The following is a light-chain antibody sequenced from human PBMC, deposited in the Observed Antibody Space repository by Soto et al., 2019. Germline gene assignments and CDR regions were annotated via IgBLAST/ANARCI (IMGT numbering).Light chain of an antibody. V-gene: IGKV3-11*01. CDR3: QQRSNWPPIT. Sequence: EIVLTQPPGTLSLSPGERATLSCRASQSVSSYLAWYQQKPGPAPRLLIYDASNRATGIPARFSGGGSGSDFPLTIDTLEPEYFAIYYCQQRSNWPPITFGQGTRLEIK. J-gene: IGKJ5*01. CDR1: QSVSSY. CDR2: DAS.